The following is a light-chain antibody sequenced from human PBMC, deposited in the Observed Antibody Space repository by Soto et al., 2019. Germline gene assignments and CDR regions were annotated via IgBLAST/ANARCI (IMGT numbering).Light chain of an antibody. Sequence: QSALTQPAPVSGSPGQSITISCTGTSSDVGGYNYVSWYQQHPGKAPKLMIYDVSNRPSGVSNRFSGSKSGNTASLTISGLPAEDEADYYCSSYTSSSTVVFGGGTKLTVL. J-gene: IGLJ2*01. CDR2: DVS. V-gene: IGLV2-14*01. CDR1: SSDVGGYNY. CDR3: SSYTSSSTVV.